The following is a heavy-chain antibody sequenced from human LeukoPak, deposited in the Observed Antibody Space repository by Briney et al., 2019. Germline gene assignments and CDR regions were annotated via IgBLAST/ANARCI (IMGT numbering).Heavy chain of an antibody. J-gene: IGHJ6*02. CDR1: GFPVSSNY. CDR3: ARDCSSTSCPNYYYYGMDV. D-gene: IGHD2-2*01. CDR2: IYSGGST. V-gene: IGHV3-66*01. Sequence: GGSLRLSCAASGFPVSSNYMSWVRQAPGKGLEWVSVIYSGGSTYYADSVKGRFTISRDNSKNTLYLQMNSLRAEDTAVYYCARDCSSTSCPNYYYYGMDVWGQGTTVTVSS.